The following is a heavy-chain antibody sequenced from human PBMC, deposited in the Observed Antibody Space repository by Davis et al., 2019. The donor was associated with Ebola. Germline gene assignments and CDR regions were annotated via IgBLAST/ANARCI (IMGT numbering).Heavy chain of an antibody. CDR1: GYTFSSYW. D-gene: IGHD6-25*01. J-gene: IGHJ6*04. Sequence: ASVKVSCKASGYTFSSYWISWVRQAPGQGLEWMGWISGYEDNTNYSPRFQGRITLTKDRVTSTVYMELRSLTSDDTAVYYCARDLAASSGAHFFYFGMDVWGEGTSVAVSS. CDR3: ARDLAASSGAHFFYFGMDV. V-gene: IGHV1-18*01. CDR2: ISGYEDNT.